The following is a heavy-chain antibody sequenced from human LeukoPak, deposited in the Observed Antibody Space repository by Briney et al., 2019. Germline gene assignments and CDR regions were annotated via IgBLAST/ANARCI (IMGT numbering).Heavy chain of an antibody. CDR2: IKEDGNEK. J-gene: IGHJ4*02. Sequence: PGGSLRLSCAASGFTFSSYWMSWVRQAPGKGLEWVANIKEDGNEKYYVDSVKGRFTISRDNAKSSLYLQMNSLRGEDTAVYYCARGGGWLFPFDYWGQGTLVTVSS. CDR1: GFTFSSYW. D-gene: IGHD3-9*01. CDR3: ARGGGWLFPFDY. V-gene: IGHV3-7*01.